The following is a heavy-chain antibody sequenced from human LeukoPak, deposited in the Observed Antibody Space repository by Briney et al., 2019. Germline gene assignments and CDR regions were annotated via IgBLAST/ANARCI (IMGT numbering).Heavy chain of an antibody. CDR1: GFTFSSYS. CDR2: ISSSSSYI. Sequence: PGGSLRLSCAASGFTFSSYSMNWVRQAPGKGLEWVSSISSSSSYIYYADSVKALFTISRDNAKNSLYLQMNSMGAGDTALYYCARMQSMVDYWGQGTLVTVSS. V-gene: IGHV3-21*01. D-gene: IGHD3-10*01. CDR3: ARMQSMVDY. J-gene: IGHJ4*02.